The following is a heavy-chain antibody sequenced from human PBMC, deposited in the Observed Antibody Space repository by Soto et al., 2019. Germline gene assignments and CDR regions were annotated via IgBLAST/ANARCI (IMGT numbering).Heavy chain of an antibody. CDR2: IKSKADGGTI. Sequence: GGSLRLSCEASGFPFSPAGMNWVRQAPGKGLEWVGRIKSKADGGTIDYAAPVKGRFTVSRDDSKNTLYLQMNSLKTEDTAVYYCTTEVLSSSWGGDDAFDIWGQGTMVTVSS. D-gene: IGHD3-16*01. CDR3: TTEVLSSSWGGDDAFDI. V-gene: IGHV3-15*07. CDR1: GFPFSPAG. J-gene: IGHJ3*02.